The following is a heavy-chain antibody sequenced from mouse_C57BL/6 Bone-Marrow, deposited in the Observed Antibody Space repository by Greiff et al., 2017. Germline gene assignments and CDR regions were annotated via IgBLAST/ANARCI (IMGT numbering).Heavy chain of an antibody. D-gene: IGHD4-1*01. V-gene: IGHV1-64*01. CDR1: GYTFTSYW. CDR3: ARLGRDY. CDR2: NHPNSGST. Sequence: QVQLQQPGAELVKPGASVKLSCKASGYTFTSYWMHWVKQRPGQGLEWIGMNHPNSGSTNYNEKFKSKATLTVDKSSSTAYMQRSSLTSEDTAIYYCARLGRDYWGQGTTLTVSS. J-gene: IGHJ2*01.